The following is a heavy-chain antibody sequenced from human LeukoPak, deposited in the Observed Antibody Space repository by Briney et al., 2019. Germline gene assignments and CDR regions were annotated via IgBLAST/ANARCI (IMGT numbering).Heavy chain of an antibody. Sequence: PGGSLRLSCAASGFTFSAYWMKWVRQAPGKGLVWVATIKGDGSETHYETSVKGRFTISRDNAKRSLYLQMTSLSVEDTAMYYCATSGGYWGQGTLVTDSS. V-gene: IGHV3-7*01. CDR3: ATSGGY. CDR1: GFTFSAYW. D-gene: IGHD3-16*01. CDR2: IKGDGSET. J-gene: IGHJ4*02.